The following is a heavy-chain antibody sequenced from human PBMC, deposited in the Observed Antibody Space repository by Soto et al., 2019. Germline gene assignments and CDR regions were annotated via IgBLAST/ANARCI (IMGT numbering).Heavy chain of an antibody. D-gene: IGHD5-18*01. CDR3: LRGYSYGYFVY. J-gene: IGHJ4*02. CDR1: GFTFSSYA. V-gene: IGHV3-23*01. CDR2: ISGSGGST. Sequence: GGSLRLSCAASGFTFSSYAMSWVRQAPGKGLEWVSAISGSGGSTYYADSVKGRFTISRDNSKNTLYLQMNSLRAEDTAVHYCLRGYSYGYFVYWGQGTLVTVSS.